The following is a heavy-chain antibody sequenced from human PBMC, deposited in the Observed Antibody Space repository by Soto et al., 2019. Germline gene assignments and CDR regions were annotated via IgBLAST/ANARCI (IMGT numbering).Heavy chain of an antibody. CDR2: IYYSGRT. CDR3: AICAHCSNGGRSDP. D-gene: IGHD2-8*01. J-gene: IGHJ5*02. Sequence: PSETLSLTCTVSGGSISSSTYYWGWIRQPPGKGLEWIASIYYSGRTHYNPSLESRVTISVDTSKNQVSLTLSSVTAADTAVYYCAICAHCSNGGRSDPWGLGALVTVSS. CDR1: GGSISSSTYY. V-gene: IGHV4-39*07.